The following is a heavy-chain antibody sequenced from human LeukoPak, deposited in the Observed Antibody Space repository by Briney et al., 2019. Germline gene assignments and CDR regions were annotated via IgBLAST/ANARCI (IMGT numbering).Heavy chain of an antibody. CDR1: GFLFSSFE. CDR2: IYSGGST. Sequence: GGSLRLSCAASGFLFSSFEVNWVRQPPGKGLEWVSLIYSGGSTYYADSVKGRFTISRDNSKNTVYLQMNSLRAEDTAVYYCARRAGGYSHPHDYWGQGTLVTVSS. V-gene: IGHV3-53*01. D-gene: IGHD4-23*01. J-gene: IGHJ4*02. CDR3: ARRAGGYSHPHDY.